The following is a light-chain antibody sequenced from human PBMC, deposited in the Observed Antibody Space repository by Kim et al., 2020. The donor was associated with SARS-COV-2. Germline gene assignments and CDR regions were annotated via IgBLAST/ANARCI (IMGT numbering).Light chain of an antibody. V-gene: IGLV6-57*03. CDR2: EDN. Sequence: KPVTSSWTRGSGSIASSYVQWYQQRPDSAPTTLISEDNQRPSGVPDRFSGSVDESSNSASLTISGLRPEDEADYYCQSYDTRSHEVFGGGTKLTVL. CDR3: QSYDTRSHEV. J-gene: IGLJ3*02. CDR1: SGSIASSY.